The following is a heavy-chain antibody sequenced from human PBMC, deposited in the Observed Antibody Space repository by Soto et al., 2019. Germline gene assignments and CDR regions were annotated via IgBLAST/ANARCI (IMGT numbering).Heavy chain of an antibody. D-gene: IGHD1-26*01. CDR3: ARDGGSLGY. Sequence: EVQLVESGGGLVQPGGSLRLSCAASGFTFSRYSMNWVRQAPGKGLEWVSYISSGSSTIYYADSVKGRFTISRDNAKNSLYLQMNSRRDEDTAVYYCARDGGSLGYWGQGTLVTVSS. CDR2: ISSGSSTI. J-gene: IGHJ4*02. CDR1: GFTFSRYS. V-gene: IGHV3-48*02.